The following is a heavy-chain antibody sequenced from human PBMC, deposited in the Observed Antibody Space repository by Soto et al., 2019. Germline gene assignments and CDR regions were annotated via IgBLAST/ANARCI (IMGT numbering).Heavy chain of an antibody. J-gene: IGHJ4*02. D-gene: IGHD6-6*01. CDR3: ARDDVAARPRL. CDR2: IIHIFGTA. V-gene: IGHV1-69*13. CDR1: GGTFSGYA. Sequence: SVKVSCKASGGTFSGYAISWVRQAPGQGLEWMGGIIHIFGTANYAQKFQGRVTITAYDSTSTVYMELSSLGSEDTSVEYCARDDVAARPRLWGQGTRGTVSS.